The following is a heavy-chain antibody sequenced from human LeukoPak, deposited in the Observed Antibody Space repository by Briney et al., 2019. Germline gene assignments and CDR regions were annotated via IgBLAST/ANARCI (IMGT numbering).Heavy chain of an antibody. CDR2: IYSSGNT. CDR1: GGSVSSYY. CDR3: ARVVTRSTTNWFDP. V-gene: IGHV4-59*02. D-gene: IGHD5-18*01. J-gene: IGHJ5*02. Sequence: MPSETLSLTCTVSGGSVSSYYWSWIRQPPGKGLEWVAYIYSSGNTKYNPSLKSRVTISVDTSKNLVSLKLTSLTAADTAMYYCARVVTRSTTNWFDPWGQGTLVTVSS.